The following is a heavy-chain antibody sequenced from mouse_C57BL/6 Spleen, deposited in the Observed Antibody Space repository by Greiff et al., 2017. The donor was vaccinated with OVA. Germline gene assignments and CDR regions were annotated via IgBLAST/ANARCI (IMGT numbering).Heavy chain of an antibody. CDR2: ISSGSSTI. J-gene: IGHJ2*01. Sequence: EVMLVESGGGLVKPGGSLKLSCAASGFTFSDDEMHWVRQAPEQGLEWVAYISSGSSTIYYAATVKGRFTISRDNAKNTLFLQMTSLRSEDTAMYYCARMGSYYFDYWGQGTTLTVSA. CDR3: ARMGSYYFDY. CDR1: GFTFSDDE. D-gene: IGHD4-1*01. V-gene: IGHV5-17*01.